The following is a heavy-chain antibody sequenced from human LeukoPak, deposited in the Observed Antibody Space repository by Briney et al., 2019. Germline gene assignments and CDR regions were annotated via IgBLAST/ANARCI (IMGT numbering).Heavy chain of an antibody. CDR1: GGSVSSYS. Sequence: PSETLSLTCTVSGGSVSSYSRSWIRQPPGKGLEWIGYFYYSGSTNYNPSLKSRVTISVDTSKSQFSLKLTSVTAADTAVYYCARTRSQGIAAQYFDYWGQGTLVTVSS. D-gene: IGHD6-13*01. CDR2: FYYSGST. J-gene: IGHJ4*02. V-gene: IGHV4-59*08. CDR3: ARTRSQGIAAQYFDY.